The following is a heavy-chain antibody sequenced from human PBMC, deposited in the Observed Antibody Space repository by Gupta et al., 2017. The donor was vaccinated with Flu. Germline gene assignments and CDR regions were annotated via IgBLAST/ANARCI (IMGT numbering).Heavy chain of an antibody. Sequence: QVQLVESGGGLVKPGGSLRPSCAASGFTFSDYYMRWIRQAPGKGLEWVSYISSSSSYTNYADSVKGRFTISRDNTKNSLYLHMNSLRAEDTAVYYCARDQRLAETDGFDYWGQGTLVTVSS. CDR1: GFTFSDYY. D-gene: IGHD6-19*01. CDR2: ISSSSSYT. V-gene: IGHV3-11*05. J-gene: IGHJ4*02. CDR3: ARDQRLAETDGFDY.